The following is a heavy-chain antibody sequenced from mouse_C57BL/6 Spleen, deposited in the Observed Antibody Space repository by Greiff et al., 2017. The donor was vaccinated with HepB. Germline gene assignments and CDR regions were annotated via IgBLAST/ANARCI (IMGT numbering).Heavy chain of an antibody. CDR3: AYGNYPYWYFDV. V-gene: IGHV1-54*01. J-gene: IGHJ1*03. CDR2: INPGSGGT. D-gene: IGHD2-1*01. CDR1: GYAFTNYL. Sequence: VNVVESGAELVRPGTSVKVSCKASGYAFTNYLIEWVKQRPGQGLEWIGVINPGSGGTNYNEKFKGKATLTADKSSSTAYMQLSSLTSEDSAVYFCAYGNYPYWYFDVWGTGTTVTVSS.